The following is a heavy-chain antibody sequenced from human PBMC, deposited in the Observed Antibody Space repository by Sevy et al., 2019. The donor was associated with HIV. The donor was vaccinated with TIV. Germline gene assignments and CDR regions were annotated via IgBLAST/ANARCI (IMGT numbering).Heavy chain of an antibody. Sequence: GGSLRLSCAASGFTFNMYWMTWVRQAPGKGLEWVANIKEDGSERNYLDSVKCRFTISRDNAKESLYLQINSLRAEDTAVYYCARHCSGGSCYSLLPHYYYGMYVWGQGTTVTVSS. CDR1: GFTFNMYW. V-gene: IGHV3-7*01. CDR3: ARHCSGGSCYSLLPHYYYGMYV. J-gene: IGHJ6*02. CDR2: IKEDGSER. D-gene: IGHD2-15*01.